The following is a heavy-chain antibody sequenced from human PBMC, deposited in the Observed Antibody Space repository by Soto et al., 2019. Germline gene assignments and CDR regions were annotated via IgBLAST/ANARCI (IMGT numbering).Heavy chain of an antibody. V-gene: IGHV1-3*01. D-gene: IGHD2-21*01. CDR2: INAGNGNT. CDR3: ASGLLNGASYYYYKDV. CDR1: GYTFSSYA. J-gene: IGHJ6*03. Sequence: GASVKVSCKASGYTFSSYAMHWVRQAPGQRLEWMGWINAGNGNTKYSQKFQGRVTITRDTSASTAYMELSSLRSEDTAVYYCASGLLNGASYYYYKDVRGQGTTVTVSS.